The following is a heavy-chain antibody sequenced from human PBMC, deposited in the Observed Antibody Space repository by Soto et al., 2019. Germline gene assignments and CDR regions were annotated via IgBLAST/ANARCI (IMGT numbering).Heavy chain of an antibody. D-gene: IGHD3-10*01. J-gene: IGHJ4*02. Sequence: GGSLRLSCAASGFTFDDYAMHWVRQAPGKGLEWVSGISWNSGSIGYADSVKGRFTISRDNAKNSLYLQMNSLRAEDTALYYCAKDARRYGSGSYCNYWGQGTLVTVS. V-gene: IGHV3-9*01. CDR1: GFTFDDYA. CDR3: AKDARRYGSGSYCNY. CDR2: ISWNSGSI.